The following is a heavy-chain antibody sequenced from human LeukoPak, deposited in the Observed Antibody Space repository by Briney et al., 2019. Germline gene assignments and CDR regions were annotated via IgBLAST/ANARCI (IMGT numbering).Heavy chain of an antibody. V-gene: IGHV1-3*01. CDR3: ARASSVGMSGSYRSKTYNDAFDI. Sequence: ASVKVSCKASGYTFTKYAMHWVRQAPGQTLEWMAWINAGNGNTKYSQKFQGRVTITRDTSASIAYMELSSLRSEDTAVYYCARASSVGMSGSYRSKTYNDAFDIWGQGTMVTVSS. J-gene: IGHJ3*02. CDR2: INAGNGNT. CDR1: GYTFTKYA. D-gene: IGHD1-26*01.